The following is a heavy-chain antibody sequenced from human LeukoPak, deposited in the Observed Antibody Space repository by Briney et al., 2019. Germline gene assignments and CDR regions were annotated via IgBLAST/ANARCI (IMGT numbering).Heavy chain of an antibody. D-gene: IGHD3-16*02. V-gene: IGHV4-39*01. Sequence: PSETLSLTCTVSGGSISSSSYYWGWIRQPPGKGLEWIGSIYYSGSTYYNPSLKSRVTISVDTSKNQFSLKLSSVTAADTAVYYCARQQLITFGGVIVRFWFDPWGQGTLVTVSS. J-gene: IGHJ5*02. CDR1: GGSISSSSYY. CDR2: IYYSGST. CDR3: ARQQLITFGGVIVRFWFDP.